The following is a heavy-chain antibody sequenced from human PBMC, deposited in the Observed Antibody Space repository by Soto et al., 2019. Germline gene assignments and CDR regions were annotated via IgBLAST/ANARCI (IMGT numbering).Heavy chain of an antibody. CDR1: GFTFSSYE. Sequence: EVQLVESGGGLVQPGGSLRLSCAASGFTFSSYEMNWVRQAPGKGLEWVSYISSSGSTIYYADSVKGRFTISRDNAKNSLYLQMNSLRAEDTAVYYCARDAKVVGYDFWSGYYNDYYYYGMDVWGQGTTVTVSS. J-gene: IGHJ6*02. CDR3: ARDAKVVGYDFWSGYYNDYYYYGMDV. V-gene: IGHV3-48*03. CDR2: ISSSGSTI. D-gene: IGHD3-3*01.